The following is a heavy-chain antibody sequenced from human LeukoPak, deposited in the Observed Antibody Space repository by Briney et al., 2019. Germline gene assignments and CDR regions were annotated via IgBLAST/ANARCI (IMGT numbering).Heavy chain of an antibody. CDR3: AGTLTWRMSLPTHNFDT. V-gene: IGHV3-49*03. Sequence: GGSLRLSCTTSGFTFRDYTMSWFRQAPGKGLEWVGFIRSKPYGETTKYDASVKGRFTISRDDSKSIAYLQMHSLKTEDSALYYCAGTLTWRMSLPTHNFDTWGQGTLVTVSS. J-gene: IGHJ4*01. CDR2: IRSKPYGETT. D-gene: IGHD1/OR15-1a*01. CDR1: GFTFRDYT.